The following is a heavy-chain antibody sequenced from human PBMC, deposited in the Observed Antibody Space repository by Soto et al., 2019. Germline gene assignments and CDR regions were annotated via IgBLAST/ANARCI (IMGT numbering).Heavy chain of an antibody. CDR1: GYTFTSYD. Sequence: ASVKVSCKASGYTFTSYDSNWVRQATGQGLEWMGWMNPNSGNTGYAQKFQGRVTMTRNTSISTAYMELSSLRSEDTAVYYCAISGYDFWSGYSVWRLDYWGQGTLVTVSS. CDR3: AISGYDFWSGYSVWRLDY. J-gene: IGHJ4*02. CDR2: MNPNSGNT. D-gene: IGHD3-3*01. V-gene: IGHV1-8*01.